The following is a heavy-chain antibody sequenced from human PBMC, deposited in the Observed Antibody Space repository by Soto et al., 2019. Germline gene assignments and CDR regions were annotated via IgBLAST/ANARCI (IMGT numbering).Heavy chain of an antibody. D-gene: IGHD3-16*02. CDR2: INPSGGST. CDR1: GYTFTSYY. Sequence: GASVKVSCKASGYTFTSYYMHWVRQAPGQGLEWMGIINPSGGSTSYAQKFQGRVTMTRDTSTSTVYMELSSLRSEDTAVYYCAREGYYDYIWGSYRHFDYWGQGTLVTVSS. J-gene: IGHJ4*02. CDR3: AREGYYDYIWGSYRHFDY. V-gene: IGHV1-46*03.